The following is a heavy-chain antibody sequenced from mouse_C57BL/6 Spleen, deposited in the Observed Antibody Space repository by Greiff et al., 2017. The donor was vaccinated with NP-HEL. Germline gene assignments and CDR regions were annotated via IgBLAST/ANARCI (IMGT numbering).Heavy chain of an antibody. Sequence: VQLQQSGPGLVAPSQSLSITCTVSGFSLTSYGVSWVRQPPGKGLEWLGVIWGDGSPNYHSALLSRLSISKDNSKSQVFLKLNSLQTYDTATDYCAKEGENLYGPFAYWGQGTLVTVSA. CDR2: IWGDGSP. D-gene: IGHD1-1*01. V-gene: IGHV2-3*01. CDR1: GFSLTSYG. CDR3: AKEGENLYGPFAY. J-gene: IGHJ3*01.